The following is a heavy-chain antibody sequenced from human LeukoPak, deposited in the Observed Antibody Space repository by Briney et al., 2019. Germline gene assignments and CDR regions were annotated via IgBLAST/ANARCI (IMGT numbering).Heavy chain of an antibody. Sequence: ARTLTLTCTASGCTFSDSWMSWVRQAPGKGLEWIGRIKSRTDGGTTDYAAPVKGRFTISRDDSKNTLYLQMNSLKTEDTAVYYCTTDRELLPYFDYWGQGTLVTVSS. CDR3: TTDRELLPYFDY. CDR1: GCTFSDSW. J-gene: IGHJ4*02. CDR2: IKSRTDGGTT. D-gene: IGHD1-26*01. V-gene: IGHV3-15*01.